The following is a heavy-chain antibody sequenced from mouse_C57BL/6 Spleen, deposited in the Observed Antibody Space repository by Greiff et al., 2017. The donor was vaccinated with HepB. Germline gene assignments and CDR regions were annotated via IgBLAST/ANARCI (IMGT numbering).Heavy chain of an antibody. CDR3: TRDHDYSNLFAY. Sequence: EVKLVESGEGLVKPGGSLKLSCAASGFTFSSYAMSWVRQTPEKRLEWVAYISSGGDYIYYADTVKGRFTISRDNARNTLYLQMSSLKSEDTAMYYCTRDHDYSNLFAYWGQGTLVTVSA. J-gene: IGHJ3*01. CDR2: ISSGGDYI. CDR1: GFTFSSYA. D-gene: IGHD2-5*01. V-gene: IGHV5-9-1*02.